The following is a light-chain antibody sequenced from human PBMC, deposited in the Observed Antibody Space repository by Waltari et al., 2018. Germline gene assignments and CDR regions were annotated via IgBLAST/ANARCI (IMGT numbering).Light chain of an antibody. J-gene: IGKJ2*03. CDR3: QQYNSAPHS. CDR2: KAS. Sequence: DIQMTQSPSSLSASVGDRVSLTCRASQGISSWLAWYQQKPGKAPKLLIQKASSLESGVPSRFRGSGSGTDFTLTISSLQPEDFATYYCQQYNSAPHSFGQGTKVEIK. CDR1: QGISSW. V-gene: IGKV1-5*03.